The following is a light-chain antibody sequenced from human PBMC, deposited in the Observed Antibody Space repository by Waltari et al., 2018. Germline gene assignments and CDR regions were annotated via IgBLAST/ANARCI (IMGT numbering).Light chain of an antibody. Sequence: QSVLTQPPSASGTPGQRVTISCSRSISTIGSTYVYWYQQLPGTAPKLLIDRNNQRPSGVPDRFSGAKSGTSASLAISGLRSEDEADYYCAAWDDSLSGWVFGGGTKLTVL. J-gene: IGLJ3*02. CDR1: ISTIGSTY. CDR3: AAWDDSLSGWV. V-gene: IGLV1-47*01. CDR2: RNN.